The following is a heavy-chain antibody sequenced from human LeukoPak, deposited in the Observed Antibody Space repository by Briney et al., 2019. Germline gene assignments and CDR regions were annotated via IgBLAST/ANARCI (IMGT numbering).Heavy chain of an antibody. J-gene: IGHJ5*02. CDR3: AREYTSWYYYGSGSYRFDP. CDR1: GFTFSSYG. Sequence: GRSLRLSCAASGFTFSSYGMHWVRQAPGKGLEWVAVIWYDGSNKYYADSVKGRFTISRDNSKNTLYLQMNSLRAEDTAVYYCAREYTSWYYYGSGSYRFDPWGQGTLVTVSS. D-gene: IGHD3-10*01. V-gene: IGHV3-33*08. CDR2: IWYDGSNK.